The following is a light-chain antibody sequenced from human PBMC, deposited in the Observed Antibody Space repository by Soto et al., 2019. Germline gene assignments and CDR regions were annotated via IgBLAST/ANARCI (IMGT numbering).Light chain of an antibody. CDR3: QQYNSYWT. Sequence: DIQMTQSPSSLSGSVGDRFTITRRASQGIRNDLGWYQQKPGKAPKRLIYAASSLQSGVPSRFSGSVSGTEFTLTISSLQPDDFATYYCQQYNSYWTFGQGTKVDIK. J-gene: IGKJ1*01. CDR1: QGIRND. V-gene: IGKV1-17*01. CDR2: AAS.